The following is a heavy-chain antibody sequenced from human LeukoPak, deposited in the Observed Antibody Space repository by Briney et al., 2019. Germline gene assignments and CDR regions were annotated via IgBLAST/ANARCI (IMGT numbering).Heavy chain of an antibody. CDR3: AKDIGYSSFPFFDY. D-gene: IGHD6-13*01. CDR1: RFSISSYA. J-gene: IGHJ4*02. Sequence: GGSLRLSCAASRFSISSYAMSWVRQAPGKGLEWVSAISGSGGSTYYADSVKGRFTISRDNSKNTLYLQMNSLRAEDTAVYYCAKDIGYSSFPFFDYWGQGTLVTVSS. CDR2: ISGSGGST. V-gene: IGHV3-23*01.